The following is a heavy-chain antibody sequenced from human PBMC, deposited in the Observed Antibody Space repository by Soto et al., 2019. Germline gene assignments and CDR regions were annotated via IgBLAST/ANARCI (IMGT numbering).Heavy chain of an antibody. Sequence: EVQLLESGGGLVQPGGSLRLSCAASGFTFSSYAMSWLRQAPGKGLEWVSAISGSGGSTYYTASVKGRFTISRDNAKNTLYLQMNSLRAEDTAVYYCAEDSFGELTRPYVYWVQGTLVTVSS. V-gene: IGHV3-23*01. CDR2: ISGSGGST. J-gene: IGHJ4*02. CDR3: AEDSFGELTRPYVY. D-gene: IGHD3-10*01. CDR1: GFTFSSYA.